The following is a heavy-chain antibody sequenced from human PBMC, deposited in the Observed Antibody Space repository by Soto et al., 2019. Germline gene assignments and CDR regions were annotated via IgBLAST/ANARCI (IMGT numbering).Heavy chain of an antibody. CDR1: GFTFGDFW. CDR2: TDNDGDNM. D-gene: IGHD5-12*01. CDR3: VRRRKMGWMDS. Sequence: PGGSLRLSCAASGFTFGDFWMSWIRQTAGRGLEWISTTDNDGDNMYYADSVKGRFTITRDNAKNSLFLQMNSLRAEDTAVYYCVRRRKMGWMDSWGQGILVTVSS. J-gene: IGHJ4*02. V-gene: IGHV3-11*01.